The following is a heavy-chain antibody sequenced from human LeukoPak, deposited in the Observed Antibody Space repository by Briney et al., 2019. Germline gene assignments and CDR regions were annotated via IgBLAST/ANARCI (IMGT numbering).Heavy chain of an antibody. CDR1: GGSFSGYY. D-gene: IGHD3-16*01. CDR3: ARPSFGREPWAY. V-gene: IGHV4-34*01. J-gene: IGHJ4*02. Sequence: SEILSLTCAVYGGSFSGYYWSWIRQPPGKGLEWMGGINHSGSTNYNPSLNIRVTISVDTSKNQFSLKLSSVTAADTAVYYCARPSFGREPWAYWGQGTLVSVSS. CDR2: INHSGST.